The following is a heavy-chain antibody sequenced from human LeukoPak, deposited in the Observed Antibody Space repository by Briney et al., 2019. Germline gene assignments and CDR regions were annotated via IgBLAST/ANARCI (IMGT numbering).Heavy chain of an antibody. J-gene: IGHJ4*02. D-gene: IGHD7-27*01. CDR2: ISTIGTTI. Sequence: GGSLRLSCAASGFTFSDYYMSWIRQAPGKGLEWGSYISTIGTTIYYADSVKGRFTISRDNAKNSLYLQVNSLRAEDTAVYYCARGVLGIRTPYFDYGGQGTLVTVSS. V-gene: IGHV3-11*01. CDR3: ARGVLGIRTPYFDY. CDR1: GFTFSDYY.